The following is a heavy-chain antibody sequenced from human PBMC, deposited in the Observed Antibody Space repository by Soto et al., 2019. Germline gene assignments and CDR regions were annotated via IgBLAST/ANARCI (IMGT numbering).Heavy chain of an antibody. V-gene: IGHV4-59*01. Sequence: PSETLSLTCTVSGGSISSYYWSWIRQPPGKGLEWIGYIYYSGSTNYNPSLKSRVTISVDTSKNQFSLKLSSVTVADTAVYYCARGRYSGYDPFDYWGQGTLVTVSS. J-gene: IGHJ4*02. CDR3: ARGRYSGYDPFDY. CDR2: IYYSGST. CDR1: GGSISSYY. D-gene: IGHD5-12*01.